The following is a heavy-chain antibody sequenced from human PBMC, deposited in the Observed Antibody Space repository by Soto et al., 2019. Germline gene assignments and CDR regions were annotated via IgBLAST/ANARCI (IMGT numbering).Heavy chain of an antibody. Sequence: PSETLSLTCTVSGASFSRGGYYWSWIRQHPAKGLEWIGYIYYSGNTAYNPSLKSRVIISLDTSKNQFSLKLTSVTAADTAIYYCAREGALGNFEYWGQGALATVSS. V-gene: IGHV4-31*03. CDR3: AREGALGNFEY. J-gene: IGHJ4*02. D-gene: IGHD3-16*01. CDR2: IYYSGNT. CDR1: GASFSRGGYY.